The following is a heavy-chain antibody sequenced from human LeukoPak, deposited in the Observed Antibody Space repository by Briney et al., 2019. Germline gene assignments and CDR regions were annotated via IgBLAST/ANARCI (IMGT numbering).Heavy chain of an antibody. V-gene: IGHV1-69*04. J-gene: IGHJ4*02. Sequence: SVKVSCTASRGTFSKYAISWVRQAPGQGLEWMGRIIPILNITHYAQKFQGRVTIAADKSTSTAYMELSSLRSEDTAMYYCARDDDRAREIDYWGQGTLVTVSS. D-gene: IGHD3-22*01. CDR1: RGTFSKYA. CDR2: IIPILNIT. CDR3: ARDDDRAREIDY.